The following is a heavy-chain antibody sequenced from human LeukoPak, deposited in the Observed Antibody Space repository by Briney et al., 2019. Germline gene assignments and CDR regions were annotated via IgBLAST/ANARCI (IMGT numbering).Heavy chain of an antibody. J-gene: IGHJ6*03. CDR2: INWNGGST. CDR1: GFTFDDYG. Sequence: GGSLRLSCAASGFTFDDYGMSWVRQAPGKGLEWVSGINWNGGSTGYADSVKGRFTISRDNAKNSLYLQMNSLRAEDTALYYCARDQGYDILTGTSYYMDVWGKGTTVTVSS. CDR3: ARDQGYDILTGTSYYMDV. D-gene: IGHD3-9*01. V-gene: IGHV3-20*04.